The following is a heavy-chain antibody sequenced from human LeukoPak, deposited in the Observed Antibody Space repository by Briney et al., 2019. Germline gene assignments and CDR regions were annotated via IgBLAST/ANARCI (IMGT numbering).Heavy chain of an antibody. CDR3: ARGGRSFQQQLVYFDY. V-gene: IGHV1-69*06. J-gene: IGHJ4*02. CDR1: GGTFSSYA. D-gene: IGHD6-13*01. Sequence: AAVKVSCKASGGTFSSYAISWVRQAPGQGLEWMGGIIPIFGTANYAQKFQGRVTITADKSTSTAYMELSSLRSEDTAVYYCARGGRSFQQQLVYFDYWGQGTLVTVSS. CDR2: IIPIFGTA.